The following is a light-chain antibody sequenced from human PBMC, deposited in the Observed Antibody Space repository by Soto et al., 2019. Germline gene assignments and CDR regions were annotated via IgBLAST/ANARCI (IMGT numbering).Light chain of an antibody. CDR3: QQADSSPIT. CDR2: AAF. J-gene: IGKJ5*01. CDR1: EDINSR. V-gene: IGKV1-12*01. Sequence: DIHMSQSPSTLSASVGDRFTISCGASEDINSRLEWYQQKPGNAPKLLIYAAFILQSGVPSRFSGYGSGTDFTLSISSLPPEDFATYYCQQADSSPITFGQGTRLEIK.